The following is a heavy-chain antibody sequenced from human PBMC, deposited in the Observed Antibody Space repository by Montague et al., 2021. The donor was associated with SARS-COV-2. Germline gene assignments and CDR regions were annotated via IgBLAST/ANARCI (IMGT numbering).Heavy chain of an antibody. D-gene: IGHD3-22*01. CDR3: ARATVDINMILVVITSVNHYFDS. CDR2: INHSGST. Sequence: SETLSPTCAVYGGSFSGYYWTWIRQSPGKGLEWIGEINHSGSTNYSPSLESRVAISVDTSKNQFSLKLNSVTAADTAIYYCARATVDINMILVVITSVNHYFDSWGQGTLVTVSP. J-gene: IGHJ4*02. CDR1: GGSFSGYY. V-gene: IGHV4-34*01.